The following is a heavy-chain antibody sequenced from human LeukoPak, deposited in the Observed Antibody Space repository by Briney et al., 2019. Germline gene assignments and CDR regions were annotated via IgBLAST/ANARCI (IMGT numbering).Heavy chain of an antibody. CDR1: GVSINTYY. J-gene: IGHJ4*02. D-gene: IGHD1-26*01. V-gene: IGHV4-4*09. Sequence: SETLSLTCTVSGVSINTYYASWIRQAPGKGLEFIGFIYNGGNTNYNPSLKSRATISVDTSNNQFSLRLTSVTAADTAMYYCAAGPWELDFWGQGTLVAVSS. CDR2: IYNGGNT. CDR3: AAGPWELDF.